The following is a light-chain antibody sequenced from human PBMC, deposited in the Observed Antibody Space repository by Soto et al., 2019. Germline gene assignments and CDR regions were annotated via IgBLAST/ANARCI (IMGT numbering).Light chain of an antibody. J-gene: IGKJ1*01. CDR3: QYYNNYCWT. V-gene: IGKV1-5*03. CDR2: KTS. Sequence: DIRLTQSPSTLSASVGDRVTITCRASQSISSWLAWYQQKPGKAPKFLIYKTSNLDSGVPSRFSGSGSGTEFTLTISSLQPDDFATYYCQYYNNYCWTFGQGTKVEIK. CDR1: QSISSW.